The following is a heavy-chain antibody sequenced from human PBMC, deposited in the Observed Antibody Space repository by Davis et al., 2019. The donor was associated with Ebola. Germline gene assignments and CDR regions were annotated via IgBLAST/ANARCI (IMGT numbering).Heavy chain of an antibody. Sequence: SETLSLTCIVSGGSVSSGSYYWSWIRQPPGKGLEWIGFIYYSGSTNYNPSLKSRVTISADTSKNQFSLKLSSVTAVDTAVYYCAREVGYYGMDVWGQGTTVTVSS. CDR1: GGSVSSGSYY. CDR3: AREVGYYGMDV. V-gene: IGHV4-61*01. D-gene: IGHD1-26*01. J-gene: IGHJ6*02. CDR2: IYYSGST.